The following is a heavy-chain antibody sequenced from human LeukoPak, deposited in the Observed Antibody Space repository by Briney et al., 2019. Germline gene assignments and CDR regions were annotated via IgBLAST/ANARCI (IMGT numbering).Heavy chain of an antibody. CDR3: ARDSGVVVETQDY. CDR2: INPNSGGT. V-gene: IGHV1-2*02. Sequence: ASVKVSCKASGYTFTGYYMHWVRQAPGQGLEWMGWINPNSGGTNYAQKFQGRVTMTRDTSISTAYMELSRLRSDDTAVYYCARDSGVVVETQDYWGQGTLVTVSS. J-gene: IGHJ4*02. D-gene: IGHD2-15*01. CDR1: GYTFTGYY.